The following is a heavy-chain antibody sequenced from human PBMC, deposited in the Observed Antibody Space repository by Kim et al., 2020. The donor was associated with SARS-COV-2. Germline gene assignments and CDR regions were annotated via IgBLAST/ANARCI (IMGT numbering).Heavy chain of an antibody. D-gene: IGHD1-26*01. Sequence: GSTYYPAAVKGRFTISRDNSKNTLYLQMNSLRAEDTAVYYCANLVGAFDYWGQGTLVTVSS. J-gene: IGHJ4*02. CDR3: ANLVGAFDY. V-gene: IGHV3-23*01. CDR2: GST.